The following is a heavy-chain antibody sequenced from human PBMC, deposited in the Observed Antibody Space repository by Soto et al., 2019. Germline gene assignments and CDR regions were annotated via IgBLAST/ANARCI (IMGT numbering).Heavy chain of an antibody. Sequence: ASVKVSCKASGYTFTGYSMHWVRQAPGQGLEWMGWINPNSGVTRYAQKFQGWVTMTRDTSISTAYMELSRLRSDDTAVYYCARSIAAAGMGFDPWGQGTLVTVSS. CDR3: ARSIAAAGMGFDP. J-gene: IGHJ5*02. CDR1: GYTFTGYS. D-gene: IGHD6-13*01. CDR2: INPNSGVT. V-gene: IGHV1-2*04.